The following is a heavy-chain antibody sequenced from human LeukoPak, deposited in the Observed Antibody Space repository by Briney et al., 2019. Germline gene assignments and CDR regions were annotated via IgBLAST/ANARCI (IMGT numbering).Heavy chain of an antibody. CDR2: INHSGST. CDR1: GGSFSGYY. CDR3: ARWRGAQSEFEY. Sequence: SETLSLTCAVYGGSFSGYYWSWIRQPPGKGLEWIGEINHSGSTNYNPSLKSRVTISVDTSKNQFSLKLSSVTAADTAVYYCARWRGAQSEFEYWGQGTLVTVSS. J-gene: IGHJ4*02. V-gene: IGHV4-34*01. D-gene: IGHD3-3*01.